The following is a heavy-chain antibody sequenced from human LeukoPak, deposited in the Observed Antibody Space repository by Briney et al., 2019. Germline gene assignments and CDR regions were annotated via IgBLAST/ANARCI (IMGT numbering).Heavy chain of an antibody. CDR2: IITILGIA. CDR3: ARVESGGVFEY. Sequence: ASVKVSCKASGGTFSSYAISWVRQAPGQGLEWMGRIITILGIANYAQKFQGRVTITADKSTSTAYMELSSLRSEDTAVYYCARVESGGVFEYWGQGALATVSS. D-gene: IGHD2-15*01. CDR1: GGTFSSYA. V-gene: IGHV1-69*04. J-gene: IGHJ4*02.